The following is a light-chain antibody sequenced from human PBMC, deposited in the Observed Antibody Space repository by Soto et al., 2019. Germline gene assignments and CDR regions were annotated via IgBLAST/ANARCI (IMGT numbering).Light chain of an antibody. CDR2: AAS. CDR3: LQDYNYPLT. Sequence: AIQVTQSPSSLSASVGDRVTITCRASQDIRKDLGWYQQTPGKAPKLLIFAASSLQTGVPSRFSGSGSGTEFTLTISSLQPEDFATYYCLQDYNYPLTCGRGTKVDIK. V-gene: IGKV1-6*01. CDR1: QDIRKD. J-gene: IGKJ4*01.